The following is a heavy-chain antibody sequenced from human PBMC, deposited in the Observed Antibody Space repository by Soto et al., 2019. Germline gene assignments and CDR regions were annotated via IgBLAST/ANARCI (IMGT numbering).Heavy chain of an antibody. V-gene: IGHV1-46*01. J-gene: IGHJ5*02. CDR1: GYTFTSYY. Sequence: QMQLVQSGAEVKKPGASVKVSCKASGYTFTSYYLHWVRQAPGQGLEWMGMISPSGGSTSYAQKCQGRVTVTRDTSTSTVYMELNSLRSEDTAVYYCAGEGSVDSNCFDPWGQGTLVTVSS. CDR3: AGEGSVDSNCFDP. D-gene: IGHD3-3*01. CDR2: ISPSGGST.